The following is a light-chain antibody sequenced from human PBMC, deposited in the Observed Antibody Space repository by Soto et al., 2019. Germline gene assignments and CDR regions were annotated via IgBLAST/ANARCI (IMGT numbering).Light chain of an antibody. V-gene: IGKV3-15*01. Sequence: EIVWRLTPRTRAVSGEEGATRSCRASQSVSSNLAWYQQKPGQAPRLLIYDASTRATVIPARFSGSGSGTEFTLTISSLQSEDCAVYYCQQYNDWPPSTCGQGTRLEIK. J-gene: IGKJ5*01. CDR1: QSVSSN. CDR2: DAS. CDR3: QQYNDWPPST.